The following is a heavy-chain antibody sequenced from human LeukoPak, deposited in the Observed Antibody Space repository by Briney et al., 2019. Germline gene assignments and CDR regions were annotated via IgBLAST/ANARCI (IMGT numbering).Heavy chain of an antibody. J-gene: IGHJ4*02. V-gene: IGHV1-3*01. Sequence: ASVKVSCKASGYTFTSYAMHWVRQAPGERLEWMGWINAGNGNTKYSQKFQGRVTITRDTSASTAYMELSSLRSEDTAVYYCARDSYQATVTPVGYWGQGTLVTVSS. CDR1: GYTFTSYA. CDR3: ARDSYQATVTPVGY. D-gene: IGHD4-17*01. CDR2: INAGNGNT.